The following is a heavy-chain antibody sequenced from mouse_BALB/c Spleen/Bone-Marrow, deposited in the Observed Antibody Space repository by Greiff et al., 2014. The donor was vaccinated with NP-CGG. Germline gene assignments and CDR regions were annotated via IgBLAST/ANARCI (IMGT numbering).Heavy chain of an antibody. Sequence: VQLQQSGPELVKPGASVKMSCKASGYTFTDYYMDWVKQSHGESFEWIGRVNPYNGGTSYNQKFKGKATLTVDKSSTTAYMELNSLTSEDSAAYYCARGGYRDYWGQGTTLTVSS. D-gene: IGHD2-2*01. J-gene: IGHJ2*01. CDR3: ARGGYRDY. CDR2: VNPYNGGT. CDR1: GYTFTDYY. V-gene: IGHV1-19*01.